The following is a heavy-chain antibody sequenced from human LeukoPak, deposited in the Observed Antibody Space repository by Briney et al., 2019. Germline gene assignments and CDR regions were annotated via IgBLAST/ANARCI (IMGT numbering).Heavy chain of an antibody. CDR3: ARAVATEDSFDF. Sequence: GGSLRLSCAASGFTFSIYSMNWVRQAPGRGLEWVSSISTSSNYIYYADSVKGRFTISRDNAKNSLYLQMDGLRAEDTAVYYCARAVATEDSFDFWGQGTLVTVSS. CDR2: ISTSSNYI. D-gene: IGHD1-26*01. V-gene: IGHV3-21*01. J-gene: IGHJ4*02. CDR1: GFTFSIYS.